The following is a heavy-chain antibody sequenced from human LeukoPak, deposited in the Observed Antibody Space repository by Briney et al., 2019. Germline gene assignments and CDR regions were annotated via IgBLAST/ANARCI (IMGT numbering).Heavy chain of an antibody. Sequence: SETLSLTCTVSGGSISGHYWSWIRQPPEKGLEWIGHIYYNGSTNYNPSLKSRVTISVDTSKNQFSLKLRSVTAADTAVYYCARGSGWYFYWGQGTLATVSA. V-gene: IGHV4-59*11. J-gene: IGHJ4*02. D-gene: IGHD6-19*01. CDR3: ARGSGWYFY. CDR1: GGSISGHY. CDR2: IYYNGST.